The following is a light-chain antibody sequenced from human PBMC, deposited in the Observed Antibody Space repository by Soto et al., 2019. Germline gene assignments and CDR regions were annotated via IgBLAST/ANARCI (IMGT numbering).Light chain of an antibody. CDR1: QGIRSA. Sequence: IQVTQSPSSLSASVGDRVTITCRTSQGIRSALGWYQQKPGKAPKLLIYAASSLQSGVPSRFSGSGSGTDFTLTISSLQPEDFATYYCQQSYSTFGQGTRLEIK. V-gene: IGKV1-39*01. J-gene: IGKJ5*01. CDR3: QQSYST. CDR2: AAS.